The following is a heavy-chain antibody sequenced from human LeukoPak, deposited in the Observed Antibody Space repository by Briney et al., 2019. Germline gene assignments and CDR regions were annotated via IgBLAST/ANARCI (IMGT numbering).Heavy chain of an antibody. J-gene: IGHJ6*03. Sequence: PGGSLRLSCAASGFTFSSYAMSWIRQPAGKGLEWIGRIYTSGSTNYNPSLKSRVTISVDTSKNQFSLKLSSVTAADTAVYYCARDRLPPNYYYYSYMDVWGKGTTVTVSS. CDR1: GFTFSSYA. V-gene: IGHV4-4*07. CDR3: ARDRLPPNYYYYSYMDV. D-gene: IGHD1-14*01. CDR2: IYTSGST.